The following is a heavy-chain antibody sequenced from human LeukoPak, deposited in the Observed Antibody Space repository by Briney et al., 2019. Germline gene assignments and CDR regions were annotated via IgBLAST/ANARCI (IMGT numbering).Heavy chain of an antibody. J-gene: IGHJ4*02. V-gene: IGHV1-69*13. CDR2: IIPIFGTA. CDR3: ARGRWPYDSSGYYFDY. D-gene: IGHD3-22*01. Sequence: SVKVSCKASGGTFSSYAISWVRQAPGQGLEWMGGIIPIFGTANYAQKFQGRVTITADESTSTAYMELSSLRSEDTAVYYCARGRWPYDSSGYYFDYWGQGTLVTASS. CDR1: GGTFSSYA.